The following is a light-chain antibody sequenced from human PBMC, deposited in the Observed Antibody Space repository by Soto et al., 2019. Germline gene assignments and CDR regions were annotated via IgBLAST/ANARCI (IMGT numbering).Light chain of an antibody. V-gene: IGLV2-14*01. J-gene: IGLJ3*02. CDR3: SSYTSSSTLDWV. CDR1: SSDVGGYNF. CDR2: EVG. Sequence: QSALTQPASVSGSPGQSITISCTGTSSDVGGYNFVSWNQQHPGKAPKPIIYEVGNRPSGVSNRFSGSKSGNTASLTISGLQAEDEADYYCSSYTSSSTLDWVFGGGTKVTVL.